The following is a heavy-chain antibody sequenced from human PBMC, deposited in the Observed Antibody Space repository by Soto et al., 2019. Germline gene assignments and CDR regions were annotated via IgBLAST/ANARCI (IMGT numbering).Heavy chain of an antibody. CDR1: GGSISSGDYY. D-gene: IGHD2-21*02. J-gene: IGHJ5*02. V-gene: IGHV4-30-4*01. CDR3: AREKGCGGDCYSVWFDP. CDR2: IYYSGST. Sequence: QVQLQESGPGLVKPSQTLSLTCTVSGGSISSGDYYWSWIRQPPGKGLEWIGYIYYSGSTYYNPSLKSRGTISVDTSKNQFSLKLSSVTAADTAVYYCAREKGCGGDCYSVWFDPWGQGTLVTVSS.